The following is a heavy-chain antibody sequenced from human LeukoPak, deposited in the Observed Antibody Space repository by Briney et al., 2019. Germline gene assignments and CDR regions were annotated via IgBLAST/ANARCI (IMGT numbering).Heavy chain of an antibody. V-gene: IGHV3-15*04. CDR3: TTGIRGD. CDR1: GLPFTNAW. Sequence: GSLRLSFAASGLPFTNAWMNWVRPAPGKGLEWVGRIASKTDGGTTDYAAPVKGRFTISRDDSKNTLFLQMNSLKTEDTAVYYCTTGIRGDCGQGTLVTVTS. J-gene: IGHJ4*02. CDR2: IASKTDGGTT.